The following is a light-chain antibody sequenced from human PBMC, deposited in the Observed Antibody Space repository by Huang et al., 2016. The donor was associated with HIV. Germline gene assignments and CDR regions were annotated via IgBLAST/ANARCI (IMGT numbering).Light chain of an antibody. CDR3: QQYGTSPRT. Sequence: EIVLTQSPGTLSLSPGERATLSCRASQTVSSSNLAWFQQKAGPAPRLLIYNAFRRATCIPERFSGSGSGTDFTLTISRLEPEDFAVYYCQQYGTSPRTFGQGTKLDIK. V-gene: IGKV3-20*01. CDR1: QTVSSSN. CDR2: NAF. J-gene: IGKJ1*01.